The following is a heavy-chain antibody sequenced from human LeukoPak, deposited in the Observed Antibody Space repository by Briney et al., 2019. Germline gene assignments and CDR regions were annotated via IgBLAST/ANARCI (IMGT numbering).Heavy chain of an antibody. J-gene: IGHJ4*02. CDR1: GFTFSSYS. D-gene: IGHD2-2*02. Sequence: GGSLRLSCAASGFTFSSYSMNWVRQAPGKGLELVSSISSSSSYIYYADSVKGRFTISRDNAKNSLYLQMNSLRAEDTAVYYCARGIPLGYWGQGTLVTVSS. V-gene: IGHV3-21*01. CDR2: ISSSSSYI. CDR3: ARGIPLGY.